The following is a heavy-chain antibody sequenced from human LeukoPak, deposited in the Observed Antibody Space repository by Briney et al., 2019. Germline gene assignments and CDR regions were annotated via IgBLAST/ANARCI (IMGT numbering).Heavy chain of an antibody. V-gene: IGHV6-1*01. D-gene: IGHD3-10*01. J-gene: IGHJ3*02. Sequence: SQTLSLTCAISGDSVSSNSAAWNWIRQSPSRGLEWLGRTYYRSKWYNDYAISVKSRIIINPDTSKNQFSLQLNSMTPEDTAVYFCARFDGDGSGSPAAFDIWGQGTMVTVSS. CDR2: TYYRSKWYN. CDR1: GDSVSSNSAA. CDR3: ARFDGDGSGSPAAFDI.